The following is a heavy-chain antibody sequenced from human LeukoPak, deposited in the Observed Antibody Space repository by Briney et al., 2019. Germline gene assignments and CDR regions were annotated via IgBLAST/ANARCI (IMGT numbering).Heavy chain of an antibody. CDR3: ARGAYDFWSGYYTWFDP. Sequence: SGGSLRLSCAASGFTFSSYAMSWVRQAPGKGLEWVSGISGSGDNTYYADSVKGRFTISRDNSKNTLYVQVNSLGTEDTAVYYCARGAYDFWSGYYTWFDPWGQGTLVTVSS. CDR1: GFTFSSYA. J-gene: IGHJ5*02. CDR2: ISGSGDNT. V-gene: IGHV3-23*01. D-gene: IGHD3-3*01.